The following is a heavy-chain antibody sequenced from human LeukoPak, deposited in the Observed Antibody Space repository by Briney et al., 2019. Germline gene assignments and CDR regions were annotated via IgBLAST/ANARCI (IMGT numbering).Heavy chain of an antibody. Sequence: GGSLRLSCAASGFTFSSYAISWVRQAPGKGLEWVSAISGSGGSTYYADSVKGRFTISRDNSKNTLYLQMNSLRAEDTAVYYCAKELLRTYDILTGYYRFDYWGQGTLVTVSS. CDR1: GFTFSSYA. V-gene: IGHV3-23*01. CDR3: AKELLRTYDILTGYYRFDY. CDR2: ISGSGGST. D-gene: IGHD3-9*01. J-gene: IGHJ4*02.